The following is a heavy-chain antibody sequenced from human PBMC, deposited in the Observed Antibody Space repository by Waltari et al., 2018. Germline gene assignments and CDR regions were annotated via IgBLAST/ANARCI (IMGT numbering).Heavy chain of an antibody. CDR2: INPNSGGT. V-gene: IGHV1-2*06. CDR3: ARGSQYSYGYFTDY. D-gene: IGHD5-18*01. Sequence: QVQLVQSGAEVKKPGASVKVSCKASGYTFTGYYMPWVRQAPGQGLEWMGRINPNSGGTNYAQKFQDRVTMTRDTSISTAYMELSRLRSDDTAVYYCARGSQYSYGYFTDYWGQGTLVTVSS. CDR1: GYTFTGYY. J-gene: IGHJ4*02.